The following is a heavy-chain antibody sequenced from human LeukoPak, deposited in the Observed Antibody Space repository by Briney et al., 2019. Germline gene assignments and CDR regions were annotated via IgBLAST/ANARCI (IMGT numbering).Heavy chain of an antibody. CDR1: GYTFTSNY. CDR2: TYPRDGST. CDR3: ARDQEGFDY. V-gene: IGHV1-46*01. J-gene: IGHJ4*02. Sequence: ASVQVSCKASGYTFTSNYIHWVRQAPGQGLEWMGMTYPRDGSTSYAQKFQGRVTVTRDTSTSTVHMELSGLRSEDTAVYYCARDQEGFDYWGQGTLVTVSS.